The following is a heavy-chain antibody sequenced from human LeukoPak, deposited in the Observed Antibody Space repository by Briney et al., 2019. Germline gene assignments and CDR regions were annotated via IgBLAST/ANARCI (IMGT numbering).Heavy chain of an antibody. CDR3: ARETAYCSGGSCYGY. Sequence: GGSLRLSCTASGFTFSSYWMSWVRQAPGKGLEWVANIKQDGSEKYYVDSVKGRFTISRDNAKNSLYLQMNSLRAEDTAVYYCARETAYCSGGSCYGYWGQGTLVTVSS. V-gene: IGHV3-7*01. D-gene: IGHD2-15*01. J-gene: IGHJ4*02. CDR2: IKQDGSEK. CDR1: GFTFSSYW.